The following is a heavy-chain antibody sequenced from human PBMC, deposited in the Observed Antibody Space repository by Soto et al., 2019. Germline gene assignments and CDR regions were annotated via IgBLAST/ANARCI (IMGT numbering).Heavy chain of an antibody. D-gene: IGHD6-13*01. V-gene: IGHV1-18*01. CDR3: ARDWAAAGPFDY. CDR2: ISAYNGNT. J-gene: IGHJ4*02. Sequence: QVQLVQSGAEVKKPGASVKVSCKASGYTFTSYGISWVRQAPGQGLEWMGWISAYNGNTNYAQKLQGRVTMTTDTPTSTAYMDLRSPRAGDTAVYYGARDWAAAGPFDYWGQGSLVTGSS. CDR1: GYTFTSYG.